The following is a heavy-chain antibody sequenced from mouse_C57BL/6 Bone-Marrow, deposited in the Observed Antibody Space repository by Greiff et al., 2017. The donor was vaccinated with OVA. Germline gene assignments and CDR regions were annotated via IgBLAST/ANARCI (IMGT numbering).Heavy chain of an antibody. CDR2: IYPRSGNT. Sequence: VQLQESGAELARPGASVKLSCKASGYTFTSYGISWVKQRTGQGLEWIGEIYPRSGNTYYNEKFKGKATLTADKSSSTAYMELRSLTSEDSAVYFCARGPYYYGREGYYFDYWGQGTTLTVSS. CDR3: ARGPYYYGREGYYFDY. CDR1: GYTFTSYG. J-gene: IGHJ2*01. D-gene: IGHD1-1*01. V-gene: IGHV1-81*01.